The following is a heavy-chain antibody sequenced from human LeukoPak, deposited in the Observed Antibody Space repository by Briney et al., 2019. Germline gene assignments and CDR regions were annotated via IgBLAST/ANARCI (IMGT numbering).Heavy chain of an antibody. D-gene: IGHD2-2*01. Sequence: GGSLRLSCAASGFTFSRYWMSWVRQAPGKGLEWVANIKQDGSEKYYVDSVKGRLTVSRDNAKNSLYLQMNSLRVEDTAVYYCARGLSTTPNWFDPWGQGTLVTVSS. CDR2: IKQDGSEK. CDR1: GFTFSRYW. V-gene: IGHV3-7*01. CDR3: ARGLSTTPNWFDP. J-gene: IGHJ5*02.